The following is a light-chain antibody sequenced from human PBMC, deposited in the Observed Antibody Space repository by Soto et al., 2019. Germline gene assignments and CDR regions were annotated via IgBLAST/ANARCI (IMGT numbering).Light chain of an antibody. J-gene: IGKJ3*01. CDR3: QQSYSTPFT. CDR1: QSISTY. Sequence: DIQVTQSPSSLSASVGDTITIAWRASQSISTYLNWYQQEPGKAPILLIYAASTLQKGVPSRFSGSGSGTDFTLTINSLQPEDFAIYYCQQSYSTPFTFGPGTKVDIK. V-gene: IGKV1-39*01. CDR2: AAS.